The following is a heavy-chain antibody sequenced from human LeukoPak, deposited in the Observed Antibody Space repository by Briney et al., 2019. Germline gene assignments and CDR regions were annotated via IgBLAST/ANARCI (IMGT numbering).Heavy chain of an antibody. Sequence: SETLSLTCTVSGGSISSSYSYWGWIRQPPGKGLEWIGNIYYSGSTYYSPSLKSRVTISVDASKTQFSLNLTSVTAADTAVYYCARVTSLAGNHWGYFDYWGQGTLVTVSS. CDR1: GGSISSSYSY. CDR3: ARVTSLAGNHWGYFDY. CDR2: IYYSGST. V-gene: IGHV4-39*07. J-gene: IGHJ4*02. D-gene: IGHD2-15*01.